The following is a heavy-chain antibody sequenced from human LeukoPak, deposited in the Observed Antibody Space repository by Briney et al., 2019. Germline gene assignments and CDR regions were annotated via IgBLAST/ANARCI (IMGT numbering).Heavy chain of an antibody. V-gene: IGHV3-66*01. CDR3: AKDGLNHGSEPGWFDP. Sequence: GGSLRLSCAASGFTVSSNYMSWVRQAPGKGLEWVSVSYSGGRTNYADSVKGRFTISRDNSKNTLYLQMNSLRAEDTAVYYCAKDGLNHGSEPGWFDPWGQGTLVTVSS. CDR2: SYSGGRT. J-gene: IGHJ5*02. CDR1: GFTVSSNY. D-gene: IGHD3-10*01.